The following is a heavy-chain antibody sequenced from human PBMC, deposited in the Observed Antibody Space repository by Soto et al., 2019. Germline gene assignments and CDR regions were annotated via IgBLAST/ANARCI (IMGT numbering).Heavy chain of an antibody. Sequence: SETLSLTCTVSGASISGFYWSWIRKSAGKGLGWIGRIYATGTTDYNPSLKSRVMMSVDTSKKQFSLKLRSVTAADTAVYYCVRDGTKTLRDWFDPWGQGISVTVPS. CDR1: GASISGFY. V-gene: IGHV4-4*07. CDR2: IYATGTT. CDR3: VRDGTKTLRDWFDP. D-gene: IGHD1-1*01. J-gene: IGHJ5*02.